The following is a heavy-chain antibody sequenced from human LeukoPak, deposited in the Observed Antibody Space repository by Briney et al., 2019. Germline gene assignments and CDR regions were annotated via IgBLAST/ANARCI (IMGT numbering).Heavy chain of an antibody. V-gene: IGHV3-21*01. Sequence: GGSLRLSCEASGFTFSICSMNWVRQAPGKGLEWVSSMSANSFSIHYGESVKGRFTISSDNAKNSLHLQMNSLRVEDTGIYYCAREAPGDEAFDIWGQGTMVTVSS. CDR2: MSANSFSI. CDR3: AREAPGDEAFDI. J-gene: IGHJ3*02. CDR1: GFTFSICS. D-gene: IGHD7-27*01.